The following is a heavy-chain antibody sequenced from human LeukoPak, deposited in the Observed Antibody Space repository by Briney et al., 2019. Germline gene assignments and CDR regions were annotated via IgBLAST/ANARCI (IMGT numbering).Heavy chain of an antibody. J-gene: IGHJ4*02. D-gene: IGHD4-17*01. V-gene: IGHV3-21*01. CDR1: GFTFSSYA. CDR3: AREGPTAALFDY. Sequence: GGSLRLPCAASGFTFSSYAMIWVRQAPGKGLEWVSSISPTSGYIYYADSEKGRFTISRDNAENSLYLLMNSLRAEDTAVYYCAREGPTAALFDYWGQGTRVTVSS. CDR2: ISPTSGYI.